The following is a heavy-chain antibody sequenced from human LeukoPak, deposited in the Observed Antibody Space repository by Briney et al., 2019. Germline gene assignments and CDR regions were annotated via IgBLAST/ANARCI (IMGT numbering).Heavy chain of an antibody. CDR2: IHPGKSDT. CDR3: ARHLNYYDSSGYYYADS. D-gene: IGHD3-22*01. V-gene: IGHV5-51*01. Sequence: GESLKTSCKGSGYSFTNYWIAWVRQMPGKGLEWMGVIHPGKSDTRYRPSFQGQVTILVDKSISTAFLQSSSLQASDSAMYYCARHLNYYDSSGYYYADSWGQGTLVTVSS. J-gene: IGHJ5*02. CDR1: GYSFTNYW.